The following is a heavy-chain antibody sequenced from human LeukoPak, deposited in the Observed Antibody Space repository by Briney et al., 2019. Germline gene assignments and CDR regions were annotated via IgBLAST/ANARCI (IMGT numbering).Heavy chain of an antibody. CDR2: IYYSGST. V-gene: IGHV4-59*01. J-gene: IGHJ4*01. Sequence: SETLSLTCTVSGGSISSYYWSWIRQPPGKGLEWIGYIYYSGSTNYNPSLKSRVTISVDTSKNQFSLKLSSVTAADTAVYYCARLTSGAYATLTGYYAEYWGQGTLGAVSS. CDR1: GGSISSYY. D-gene: IGHD3-9*01. CDR3: ARLTSGAYATLTGYYAEY.